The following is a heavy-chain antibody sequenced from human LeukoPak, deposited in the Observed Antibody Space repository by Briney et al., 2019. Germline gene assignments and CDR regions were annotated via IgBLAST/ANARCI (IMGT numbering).Heavy chain of an antibody. CDR1: GYTFTGYY. D-gene: IGHD6-19*01. J-gene: IGHJ4*02. Sequence: ASVKVSCKASGYTFTGYYMNWVRQAPGEGLEWMGWINPKSGGTNYAQKLQGRVTMTRDTSISTAYMELSRLRSDDTAMYYCARGSGSGWYAGELADYWGQGTLVTVSS. CDR2: INPKSGGT. V-gene: IGHV1-2*02. CDR3: ARGSGSGWYAGELADY.